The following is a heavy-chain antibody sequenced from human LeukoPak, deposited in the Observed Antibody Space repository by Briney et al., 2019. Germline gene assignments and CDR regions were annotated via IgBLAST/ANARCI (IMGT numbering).Heavy chain of an antibody. CDR3: ARGGSGSLYYYYGMDV. CDR2: ISAYNGNT. Sequence: ASVKVSCKASGYTFTSYGISWVRQAPGQGLEWMGWISAYNGNTNYAQKLQARVTMTTDTSTSTAYMELRSLRSDDTAVYYCARGGSGSLYYYYGMDVWGQGTTVTVSS. D-gene: IGHD3-10*01. J-gene: IGHJ6*02. CDR1: GYTFTSYG. V-gene: IGHV1-18*01.